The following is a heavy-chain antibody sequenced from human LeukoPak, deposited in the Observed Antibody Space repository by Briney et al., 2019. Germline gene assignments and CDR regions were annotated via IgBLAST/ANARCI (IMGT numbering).Heavy chain of an antibody. Sequence: GSLRLSCAASGFTFRNAWMSWVRQPPGKGLEWIGEIYHSGSTNYNPSLKSRVTISVDKSKNQFSLKLSSVTAADTAVYYCASIDSSGYLDYWGQGTLVTVSS. D-gene: IGHD3-22*01. CDR1: GFTFRNAW. CDR2: IYHSGST. CDR3: ASIDSSGYLDY. J-gene: IGHJ4*02. V-gene: IGHV4-4*02.